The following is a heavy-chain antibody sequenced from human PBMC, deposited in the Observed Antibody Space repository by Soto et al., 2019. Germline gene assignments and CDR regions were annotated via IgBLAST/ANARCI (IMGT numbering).Heavy chain of an antibody. J-gene: IGHJ3*02. Sequence: GGSLRLSCAASGFTFSDYYMSWIRQAPGKGLEWVSYISSSGSTIYYADSVKGRFTISRDNAKNSLYLQMNSLRAEDTAVYYCARDLGGGWYLFDAFDIWGQGTMVTVSS. CDR1: GFTFSDYY. CDR2: ISSSGSTI. V-gene: IGHV3-11*01. CDR3: ARDLGGGWYLFDAFDI. D-gene: IGHD6-19*01.